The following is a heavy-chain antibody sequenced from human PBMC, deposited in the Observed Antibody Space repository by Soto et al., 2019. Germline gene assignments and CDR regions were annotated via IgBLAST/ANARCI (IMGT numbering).Heavy chain of an antibody. Sequence: GGSLRLSCAASGFTFSSYGMHWVHQAPGKGLEWVAVIWYDGSNKYYADSVKGRFTISRDNSKNTLYLQMNSLRAEDTAVYYCARDPRRYGDKSTEYFQHWGQGTLVTVSS. D-gene: IGHD4-17*01. J-gene: IGHJ1*01. CDR2: IWYDGSNK. CDR3: ARDPRRYGDKSTEYFQH. V-gene: IGHV3-33*01. CDR1: GFTFSSYG.